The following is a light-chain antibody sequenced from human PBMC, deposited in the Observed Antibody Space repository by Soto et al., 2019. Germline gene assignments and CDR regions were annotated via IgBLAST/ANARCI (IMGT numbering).Light chain of an antibody. CDR3: QQLNSYPRT. Sequence: DIQLTHSPSFLSASVGDRVTITCRASQGISSYLAWYQQKPGKAPKLLIYAASTLQSGVPSRFSGSGSGTEFTLTISSLQPEDFATYYGQQLNSYPRTFGQGTKVEIK. CDR1: QGISSY. J-gene: IGKJ1*01. V-gene: IGKV1-9*01. CDR2: AAS.